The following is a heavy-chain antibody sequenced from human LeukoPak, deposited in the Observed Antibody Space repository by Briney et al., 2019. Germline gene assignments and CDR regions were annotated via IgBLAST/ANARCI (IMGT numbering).Heavy chain of an antibody. D-gene: IGHD4-23*01. Sequence: SETLSLTCAVYGGSFGGYYWSWIRQPPGKGLEWIGEINHSGSTNYNPSLKSRVTISVDTSKNQFSLKLSSVTAADTAVYYCARVRWRYLDLWGRGTLVTVSS. CDR1: GGSFGGYY. V-gene: IGHV4-34*01. CDR3: ARVRWRYLDL. CDR2: INHSGST. J-gene: IGHJ2*01.